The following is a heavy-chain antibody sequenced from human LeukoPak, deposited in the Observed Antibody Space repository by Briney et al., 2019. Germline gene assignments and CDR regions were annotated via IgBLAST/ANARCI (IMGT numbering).Heavy chain of an antibody. CDR2: MYYSGST. Sequence: SETLSLTCTVSGGSLSSTSYYWGWIRQPPGKGLEWIWTMYYSGSTYYNPSLKSRVTISVDRSKNQFSLKVSSVTAADTAVYYCARHSPDYYDSSGYRYYYYYMDVWGKGTTVTVSS. J-gene: IGHJ6*03. V-gene: IGHV4-39*01. CDR1: GGSLSSTSYY. D-gene: IGHD3-22*01. CDR3: ARHSPDYYDSSGYRYYYYYMDV.